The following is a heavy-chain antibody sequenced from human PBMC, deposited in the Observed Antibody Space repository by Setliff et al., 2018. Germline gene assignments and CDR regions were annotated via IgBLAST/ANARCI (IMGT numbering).Heavy chain of an antibody. D-gene: IGHD3-10*01. J-gene: IGHJ1*01. V-gene: IGHV1-24*01. CDR2: YDPGEGKI. Sequence: ASVKVSCKVSGSTLPDLSMHWVRLAPGRGLEWMGGYDPGEGKIVYADKFQGRVTLTEDTSTDTFYMELRSLRSDDTAVYYCAAVRGVIIMNVVRFESWGQGTLVTVSS. CDR3: AAVRGVIIMNVVRFES. CDR1: GSTLPDLS.